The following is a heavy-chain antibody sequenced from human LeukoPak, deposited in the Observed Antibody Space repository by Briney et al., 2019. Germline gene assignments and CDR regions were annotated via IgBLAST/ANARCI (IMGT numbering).Heavy chain of an antibody. J-gene: IGHJ6*03. CDR2: IYPGDSDT. CDR3: ARLEADGYNKYYYYYMDV. Sequence: GESLKISCKGSGYSFTSYWIGWVRQMPGKGLEWMGIIYPGDSDTRYSPSFQGQVTISADKSISTAYLQWSSLKASDTAMYYCARLEADGYNKYYYYYMDVWGEGTTVTISS. D-gene: IGHD5-24*01. CDR1: GYSFTSYW. V-gene: IGHV5-51*01.